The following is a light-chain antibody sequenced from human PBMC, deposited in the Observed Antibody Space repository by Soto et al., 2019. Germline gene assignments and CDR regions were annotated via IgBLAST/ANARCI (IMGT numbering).Light chain of an antibody. CDR1: NSNIGSNS. J-gene: IGLJ1*01. CDR3: AAWDDSLNGRV. V-gene: IGLV1-44*01. Sequence: QSVVTQPPSASGTPVRRVTISCSCSNSNIGSNSVNWYQQLPRPATKLLIYYDNLPPSGAPHRIAGPKPGTSASLAIRGLQSGDEADYSCAAWDDSLNGRVFGTGTRSPS. CDR2: YDN.